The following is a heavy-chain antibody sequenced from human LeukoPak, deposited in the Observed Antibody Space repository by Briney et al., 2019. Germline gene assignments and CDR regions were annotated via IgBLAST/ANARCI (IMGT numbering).Heavy chain of an antibody. J-gene: IGHJ6*02. CDR1: GFTFSSYG. D-gene: IGHD2-2*01. CDR3: AKSFFPAGDFYYYYGMDV. V-gene: IGHV3-30*18. CDR2: ISYDGSNK. Sequence: GGSLRLSCAASGFTFSSYGMHWVRQAPGKGLEWVAVISYDGSNKYYADSVKGRFTISRDNSKNTLYLQMNSLRAEDTAVYYCAKSFFPAGDFYYYYGMDVWGQGTTVTVSS.